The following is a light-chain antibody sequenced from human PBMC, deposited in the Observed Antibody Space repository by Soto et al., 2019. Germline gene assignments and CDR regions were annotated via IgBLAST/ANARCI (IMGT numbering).Light chain of an antibody. CDR2: GAS. V-gene: IGKV3-20*01. CDR3: QQYGSSPGT. J-gene: IGKJ2*01. Sequence: EIVLTQSPGTLSLSPGERATLSCRASQSVSSSYLAWYQQKPGQAPRLLIYGASSRATGITDRFSGSGSGTDFTLTISRLEPEDSAVYYWQQYGSSPGTCGQGTKLEIK. CDR1: QSVSSSY.